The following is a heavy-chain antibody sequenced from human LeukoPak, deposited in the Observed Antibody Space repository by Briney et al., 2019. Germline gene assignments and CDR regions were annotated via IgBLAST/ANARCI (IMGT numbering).Heavy chain of an antibody. V-gene: IGHV1-46*01. D-gene: IGHD3-16*01. Sequence: ASVKVSCKASGYTFTGYYIHWVRQAPGQGLEWLGIINPSSGGTIYAQKFQGRVTMTRDTSTSTVYMDLSSLRSEDTAVYYCAREVGGSAFDIWGQGTMVTVSS. CDR1: GYTFTGYY. CDR2: INPSSGGT. CDR3: AREVGGSAFDI. J-gene: IGHJ3*02.